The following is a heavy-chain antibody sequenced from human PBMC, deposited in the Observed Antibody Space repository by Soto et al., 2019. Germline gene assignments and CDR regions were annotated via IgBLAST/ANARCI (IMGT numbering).Heavy chain of an antibody. CDR1: GGSISSYY. D-gene: IGHD4-17*01. CDR3: ARRYGASFDY. Sequence: QVQLQESGPGLVKPSETLSLTCTVSGGSISSYYWSWIRQPPGKGLEWIGYIYYSGSTNYNPSPKSRVTISVDTSKNQFSMKLRSVTAADTAVYYCARRYGASFDYWGQGTLVTVSS. J-gene: IGHJ4*02. CDR2: IYYSGST. V-gene: IGHV4-59*01.